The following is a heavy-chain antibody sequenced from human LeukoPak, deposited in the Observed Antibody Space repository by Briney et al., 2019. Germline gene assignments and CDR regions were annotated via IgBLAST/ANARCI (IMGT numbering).Heavy chain of an antibody. CDR2: IYYSGST. V-gene: IGHV4-39*01. D-gene: IGHD1-26*01. Sequence: PSETLSLTCTVSGGSISSSSYYWGWIRQPPGKGLEWIGSIYYSGSTYYNPSLKSRVTISVDTSKNQFSLKLSSVTAADTAVYYCARQSSGSYLGQDYWGQGTLVTVSS. J-gene: IGHJ4*02. CDR1: GGSISSSSYY. CDR3: ARQSSGSYLGQDY.